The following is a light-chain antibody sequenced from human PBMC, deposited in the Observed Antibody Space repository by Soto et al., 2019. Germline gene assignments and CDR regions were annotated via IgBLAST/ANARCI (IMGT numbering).Light chain of an antibody. CDR1: QSVRSGY. Sequence: EIVLTQSPGTLSLSPGERATLSCRASQSVRSGYLAWYQQKPGQAPRVLIYGASNRATGIPGRFSGSGSGTDFTLTISRLEPEDFAVYYCQQYGSSGTFGQGTKVDIK. CDR3: QQYGSSGT. CDR2: GAS. J-gene: IGKJ1*01. V-gene: IGKV3-20*01.